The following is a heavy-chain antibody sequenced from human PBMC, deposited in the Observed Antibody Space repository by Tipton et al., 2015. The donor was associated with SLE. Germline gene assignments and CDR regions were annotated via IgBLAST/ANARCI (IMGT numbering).Heavy chain of an antibody. J-gene: IGHJ6*02. CDR3: ANSRAAAIDYYGMDV. Sequence: QLVQSGGGVVQPGRSLRLSCAASGFTFSFYGMHWVRQAPGKGLEWVAVISSGGSNKYFADSVKGRFSISRDNSKNTLYLQMNSLRAEDTAVYYCANSRAAAIDYYGMDVWGQGTTVTVSS. V-gene: IGHV3-30*18. CDR2: ISSGGSNK. D-gene: IGHD6-13*01. CDR1: GFTFSFYG.